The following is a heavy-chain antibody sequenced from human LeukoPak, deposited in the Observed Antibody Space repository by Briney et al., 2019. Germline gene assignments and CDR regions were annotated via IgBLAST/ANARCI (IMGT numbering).Heavy chain of an antibody. J-gene: IGHJ4*02. CDR2: ITGSGDTT. D-gene: IGHD6-13*01. Sequence: GGSLRLSCAASGFTFSSYAVTWVRQAPGKGLEWVSGITGSGDTTFYADSVKGRFTISRDNSKNTLYLQMHSLRAEDTAVYYCVKDYSPVAAAANPLFGYWGQGALVT. CDR1: GFTFSSYA. V-gene: IGHV3-23*01. CDR3: VKDYSPVAAAANPLFGY.